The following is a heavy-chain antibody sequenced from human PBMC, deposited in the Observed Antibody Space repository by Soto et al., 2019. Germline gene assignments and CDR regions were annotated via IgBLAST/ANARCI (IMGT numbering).Heavy chain of an antibody. V-gene: IGHV1-46*01. CDR3: ARRLRGDYGHYFDS. D-gene: IGHD4-17*01. CDR2: ISPNGGST. J-gene: IGHJ4*02. Sequence: GASVKVSCKASGYTFTSYYMHWVRQAPGQGLEWMGIISPNGGSTSYAQKLQGRVTMTTDTSTSTAYMELRSLRSEDTAVYYCARRLRGDYGHYFDSWGQGTLVTVSS. CDR1: GYTFTSYY.